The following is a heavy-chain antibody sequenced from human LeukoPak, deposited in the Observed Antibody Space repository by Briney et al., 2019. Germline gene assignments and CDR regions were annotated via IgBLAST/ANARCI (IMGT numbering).Heavy chain of an antibody. Sequence: GGSLRLSCAASGFTLSSNYMSWVRQAPGKGLEWVSVIYSGGSTYYADSVKGRFTISRDSSKNTLYLQMNSLRAEDTAVYYCAREHHYFYYMDVWGKGTTVTISS. CDR3: AREHHYFYYMDV. CDR1: GFTLSSNY. V-gene: IGHV3-53*01. CDR2: IYSGGST. J-gene: IGHJ6*03.